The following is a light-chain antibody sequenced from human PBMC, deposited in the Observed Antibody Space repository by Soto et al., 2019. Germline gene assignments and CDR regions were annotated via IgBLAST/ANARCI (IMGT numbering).Light chain of an antibody. CDR1: QSVSNS. CDR2: GAS. V-gene: IGKV3-11*01. J-gene: IGKJ1*01. Sequence: EIVFTQSPATLSLSPGEKATLSRWASQSVSNSLAWFQQRPGQAPRLLIYGASDRATGIPARFSGTGSGTDFTLTISSLEPEDFAVYYCQQRAKWPRTFGQGTKVDIK. CDR3: QQRAKWPRT.